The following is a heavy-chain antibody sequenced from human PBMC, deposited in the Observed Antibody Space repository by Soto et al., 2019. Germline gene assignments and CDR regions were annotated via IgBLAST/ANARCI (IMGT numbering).Heavy chain of an antibody. CDR2: ISYDGSNK. CDR3: AREHYYDSSGYYYRWFDP. CDR1: GFTFSSYA. V-gene: IGHV3-30-3*01. J-gene: IGHJ5*02. D-gene: IGHD3-22*01. Sequence: GGSLRLSCAASGFTFSSYAMHWVRQAPGKGLEWVAVISYDGSNKYYADSVKGRFTISRDNSKNTLYLQMNSLRAEDTAVYYCAREHYYDSSGYYYRWFDPWGQGTLVTVSS.